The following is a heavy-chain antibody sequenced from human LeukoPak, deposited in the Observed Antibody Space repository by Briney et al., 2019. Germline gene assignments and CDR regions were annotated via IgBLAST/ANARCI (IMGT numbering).Heavy chain of an antibody. J-gene: IGHJ4*02. Sequence: WIRQPPGKGLEWVSATGSGGDASYADSVKGRFTISRDNSKNTLYLQMNSLRAEDTAVYHCAKKVAGAARPFDYWGQGTLVTVSS. D-gene: IGHD6-6*01. CDR2: TGSGGDA. CDR3: AKKVAGAARPFDY. V-gene: IGHV3-23*01.